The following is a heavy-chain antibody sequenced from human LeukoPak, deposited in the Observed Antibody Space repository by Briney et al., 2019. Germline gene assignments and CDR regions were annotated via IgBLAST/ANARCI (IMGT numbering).Heavy chain of an antibody. J-gene: IGHJ6*03. CDR3: ATLSGYYTYYYYCMDV. D-gene: IGHD3-3*01. CDR1: GGTFSSYA. CDR2: IIPIFGTA. V-gene: IGHV1-69*05. Sequence: SVKVSCKASGGTFSSYAISWVRQAPGQGLEWMGGIIPIFGTANYAQKFQGRVTITTDESTSTAYMELSSLRSEDTAVYYCATLSGYYTYYYYCMDVWGKGTTVTVSS.